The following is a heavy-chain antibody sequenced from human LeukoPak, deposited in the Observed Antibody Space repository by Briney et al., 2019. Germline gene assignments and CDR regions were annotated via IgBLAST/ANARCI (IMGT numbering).Heavy chain of an antibody. CDR3: GREDCDNVRCYGASDA. CDR1: GYDFNCYA. Sequence: GGSLRLSCVASGYDFNCYAMNWVRQAPGKGLEWVSSISVRNNKYYADSVKGRFTASRDSARNSLYLQMNSLRGEDTAVYYCGREDCDNVRCYGASDAWGQGTLVTVSS. V-gene: IGHV3-21*01. CDR2: ISVRNNK. J-gene: IGHJ5*02. D-gene: IGHD3-22*01.